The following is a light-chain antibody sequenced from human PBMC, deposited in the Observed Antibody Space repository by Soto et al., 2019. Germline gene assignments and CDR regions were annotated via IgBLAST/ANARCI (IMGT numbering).Light chain of an antibody. CDR2: VNSDGSH. J-gene: IGLJ3*02. Sequence: QPVLTQSPSASASLGASVKFTCTLTSGYSTYAIAWHQQQPEMGPRYLMKVNSDGSHSKGDGIPDRFSGSSSGAERYLTISSLLSEDEADYYCQTWGTGDWVFGGGTQLTVL. CDR1: SGYSTYA. CDR3: QTWGTGDWV. V-gene: IGLV4-69*01.